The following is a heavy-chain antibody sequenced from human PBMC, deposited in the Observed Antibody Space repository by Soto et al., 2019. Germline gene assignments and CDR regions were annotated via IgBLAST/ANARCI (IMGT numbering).Heavy chain of an antibody. Sequence: QVQLVESGGGVVQPGRSLRLSCAASGFTFSSYGMHWVRQAPGKGLEWVAVIWFDGSNKFYADSVKGRFTISRDNSNNTVSLQMNSLRDEDSAAYYCATTGPYWGQGPLVTVSS. V-gene: IGHV3-33*01. CDR3: ATTGPY. J-gene: IGHJ4*02. CDR2: IWFDGSNK. CDR1: GFTFSSYG.